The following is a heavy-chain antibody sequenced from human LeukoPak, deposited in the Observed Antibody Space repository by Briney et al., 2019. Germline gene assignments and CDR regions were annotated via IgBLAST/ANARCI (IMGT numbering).Heavy chain of an antibody. CDR2: ISYDGSNK. V-gene: IGHV3-30*18. Sequence: GGSLRLSCAASGFTFSSYGMHWVRQAPGKGLEWVAVISYDGSNKYYGDSVKGRFTISRDNSKNTLYLQMNSLRAEDTAVYYCAKDDTYYDFWSGYSTAYYFDYWGQGTLVTVSS. J-gene: IGHJ4*02. CDR3: AKDDTYYDFWSGYSTAYYFDY. CDR1: GFTFSSYG. D-gene: IGHD3-3*01.